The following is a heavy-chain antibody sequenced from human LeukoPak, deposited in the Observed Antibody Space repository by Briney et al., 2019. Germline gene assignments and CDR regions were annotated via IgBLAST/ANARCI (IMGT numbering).Heavy chain of an antibody. CDR1: GYTFTSYY. CDR2: INPSGGST. CDR3: ARTYYYDSSGYSDAFDI. Sequence: ASVKVSCKASGYTFTSYYMHWVRQAPGQGLEWMGIINPSGGSTSYAQKFQGRITMTRDMSTSTVYMELSSLRSEDTAVYYCARTYYYDSSGYSDAFDIWGQGTMVTVSS. D-gene: IGHD3-22*01. J-gene: IGHJ3*02. V-gene: IGHV1-46*01.